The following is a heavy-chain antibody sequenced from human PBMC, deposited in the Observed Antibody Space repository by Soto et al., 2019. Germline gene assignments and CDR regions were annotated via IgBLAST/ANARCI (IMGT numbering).Heavy chain of an antibody. CDR2: ISSSSSYI. Sequence: GGSLRLSCAASGFTFSSYSMNWVRQAPGKGLEWVSSISSSSSYIYYADSVKGRFTISRDNAKNSLYLQMNSLRAEDTAVYYCARVRGYIAGQGDAIDISGPGTMVTLS. CDR3: ARVRGYIAGQGDAIDI. CDR1: GFTFSSYS. D-gene: IGHD3-10*01. J-gene: IGHJ3*02. V-gene: IGHV3-21*01.